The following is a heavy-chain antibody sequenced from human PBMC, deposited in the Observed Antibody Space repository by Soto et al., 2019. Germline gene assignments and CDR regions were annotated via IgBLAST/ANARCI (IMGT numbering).Heavy chain of an antibody. CDR1: GYTFIRYG. V-gene: IGHV1-18*01. Sequence: QVQLAQSANEVKKPGASVRVSCKAAGYTFIRYGIAWVRQAPGQGLEWMGWISPYNDYTVYAQKFQGRVSMTADTSTRTVYMNLRGLKSDDTAXYXXXXXXXXXXXXXXXXXXXXXXWGQGTSVSVSS. CDR2: ISPYNDYT. CDR3: XXXXXXXXXXXXXXXXXXXX. J-gene: IGHJ6*02.